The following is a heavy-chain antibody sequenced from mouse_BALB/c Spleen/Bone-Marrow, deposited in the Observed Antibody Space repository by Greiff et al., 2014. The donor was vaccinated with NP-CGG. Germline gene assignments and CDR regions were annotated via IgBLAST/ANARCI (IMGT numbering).Heavy chain of an antibody. CDR1: GFTFSDYY. J-gene: IGHJ4*01. CDR3: ARDGNYYAMDY. CDR2: ISDGGSYT. V-gene: IGHV5-4*02. Sequence: EVKVEESGGGLVKPGGSLKLSCAASGFTFSDYYMYWVRQTPEKRLEWVAIISDGGSYTYYPDSVKGRFTISRDNAKNNLYLQMSSLKSEDTAMYYCARDGNYYAMDYWGQGTSVTVSS. D-gene: IGHD2-1*01.